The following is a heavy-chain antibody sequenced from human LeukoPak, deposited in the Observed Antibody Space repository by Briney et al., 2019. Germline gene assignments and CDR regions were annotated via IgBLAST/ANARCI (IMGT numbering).Heavy chain of an antibody. J-gene: IGHJ6*03. CDR2: IIPIFGTV. Sequence: SVKVSCKASGGTFSRYSISWVRQAPGQGLEWMGRIIPIFGTVNYAQKFQGRVTITTDESTGTAYMELSSLRSEDTAVYYCARDPADTSYYYYYMDVWAKGPRSPSP. D-gene: IGHD2-2*01. V-gene: IGHV1-69*05. CDR1: GGTFSRYS. CDR3: ARDPADTSYYYYYMDV.